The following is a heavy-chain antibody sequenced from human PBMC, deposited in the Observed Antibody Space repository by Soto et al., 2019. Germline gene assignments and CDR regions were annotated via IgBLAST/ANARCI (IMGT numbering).Heavy chain of an antibody. Sequence: SETLSLTCTVSGGSTNSRSDYWGWIRQPPGKGLEGIGSVYYSGSTYDNPSLQSRVTISVDTSRNQFSLKLISVTAADTAVYFCAIQPRGPGYGERGLYFDYWGQGTLVTVS. CDR1: GGSTNSRSDY. D-gene: IGHD3-16*01. J-gene: IGHJ4*02. V-gene: IGHV4-39*01. CDR3: AIQPRGPGYGERGLYFDY. CDR2: VYYSGST.